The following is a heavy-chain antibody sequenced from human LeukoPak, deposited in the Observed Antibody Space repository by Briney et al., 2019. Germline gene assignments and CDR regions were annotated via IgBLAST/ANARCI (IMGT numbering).Heavy chain of an antibody. CDR1: GVSFSGYY. D-gene: IGHD5-18*01. J-gene: IGHJ4*02. CDR2: INHSGST. CDR3: ARGPTWIQLWFPFDY. Sequence: SETLSLTCAVYGVSFSGYYWSWIRQPPGKGLEWIGEINHSGSTNYNPSLKSRVTISVDTSKNQFSLKLSSVTAADTAVYYCARGPTWIQLWFPFDYWGQGTLVTVSS. V-gene: IGHV4-34*01.